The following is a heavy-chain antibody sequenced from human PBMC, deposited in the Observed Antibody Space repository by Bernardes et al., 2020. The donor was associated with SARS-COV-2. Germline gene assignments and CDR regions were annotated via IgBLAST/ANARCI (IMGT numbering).Heavy chain of an antibody. D-gene: IGHD3-22*01. CDR3: AKDNSPYDSRSAN. CDR2: ISYDGSNK. Sequence: GGSLRLSCAASGFTFSSYGMHWVRQAPGKGLEWVAVISYDGSNKYYADSVKGRFTISRDNSKNTLYLQMNSLRAEDTAVYYCAKDNSPYDSRSANWGQGTLVTVSS. J-gene: IGHJ4*02. V-gene: IGHV3-30*18. CDR1: GFTFSSYG.